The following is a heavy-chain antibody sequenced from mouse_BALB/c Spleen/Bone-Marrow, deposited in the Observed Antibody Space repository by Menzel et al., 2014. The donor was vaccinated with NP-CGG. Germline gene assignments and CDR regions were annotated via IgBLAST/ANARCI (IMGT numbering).Heavy chain of an antibody. CDR1: GYTFTNYD. D-gene: IGHD2-12*01. V-gene: IGHV1-66*01. CDR2: IFSGTGST. Sequence: VQLHQSGAELVKPGASVKLSCKASGYTFTNYDINWVRQTPEQGLEWIGWIFSGTGSTKYNEKYTGKATLTTKKSSSTAYMQQSRLTTDDSAVYYCARTNYISNALDYWGQGTTLTVSS. CDR3: ARTNYISNALDY. J-gene: IGHJ2*01.